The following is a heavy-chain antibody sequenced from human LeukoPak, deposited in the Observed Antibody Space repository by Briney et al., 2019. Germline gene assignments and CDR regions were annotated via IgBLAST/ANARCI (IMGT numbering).Heavy chain of an antibody. V-gene: IGHV3-23*01. Sequence: GGSLRLSCAASGFTFSSYAMSWVRQAPGKGLEWVSAISGSGGSTYYADSVKGRFTISRDNAKNSLYLQMNSLRADDTAVYYCARDPSGLMATLDYWGQGTLVTVSS. J-gene: IGHJ4*02. CDR1: GFTFSSYA. CDR2: ISGSGGST. D-gene: IGHD5-24*01. CDR3: ARDPSGLMATLDY.